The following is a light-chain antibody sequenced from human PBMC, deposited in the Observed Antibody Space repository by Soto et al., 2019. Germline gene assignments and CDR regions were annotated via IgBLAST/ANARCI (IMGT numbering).Light chain of an antibody. J-gene: IGLJ3*02. CDR3: QSYDTTLSGVV. Sequence: QAVVTQPPSVSGAPGQRVTISCAGGSSNIGGGYDAHWYQQLPGTAPKLLIYGNTNRPSGVPERFSGSKSGASASLAITGLQAEDEADYYCQSYDTTLSGVVFGGGTKLTVL. V-gene: IGLV1-40*03. CDR2: GNT. CDR1: SSNIGGGYD.